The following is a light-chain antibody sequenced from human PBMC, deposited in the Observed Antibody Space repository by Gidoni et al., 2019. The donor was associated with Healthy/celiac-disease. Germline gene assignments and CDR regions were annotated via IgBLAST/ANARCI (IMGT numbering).Light chain of an antibody. V-gene: IGLV1-47*02. CDR3: AAWDDSLSGRYV. CDR1: SSKIGSKY. J-gene: IGLJ1*01. Sequence: QSVLTQPPSASVTPRQRVTSSCSGSSSKIGSKYVYWYQQLPGTAPKLLIYSNKQRPSGVPDRFSGSKSGSSASLAIRGLRSDDEADYYCAAWDDSLSGRYVFGTGTKVTVL. CDR2: SNK.